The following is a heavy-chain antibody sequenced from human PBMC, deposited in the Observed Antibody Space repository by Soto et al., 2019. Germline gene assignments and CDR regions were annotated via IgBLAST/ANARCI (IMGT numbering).Heavy chain of an antibody. V-gene: IGHV1-69*13. CDR1: GGTFSSYA. J-gene: IGHJ6*01. Sequence: GASVKVSSKASGGTFSSYAIGWLRQSPGQGLEWMGGIIPIFGTANYAQKFQGRVTITADESTSTAYMELSSLRSEDTAVYYCATKGESGDPGYCISTSCYYYYYPGMDIWGQGTTVTV. CDR2: IIPIFGTA. CDR3: ATKGESGDPGYCISTSCYYYYYPGMDI. D-gene: IGHD2-2*01.